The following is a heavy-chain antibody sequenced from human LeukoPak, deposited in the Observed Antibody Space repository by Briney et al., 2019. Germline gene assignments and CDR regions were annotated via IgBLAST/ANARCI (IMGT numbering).Heavy chain of an antibody. V-gene: IGHV4-30-4*01. D-gene: IGHD6-6*01. CDR2: IYYSGST. CDR3: ARGTWSSSIDY. CDR1: GGSISSGDYY. J-gene: IGHJ4*02. Sequence: SETLSLTCTVSGGSISSGDYYWSWVRQPPGKGLEWIGYIYYSGSTYYNPSLKSRLTISGDTSKNQFSLRLSSVTAADTAVYYCARGTWSSSIDYWGQGTLVTVSS.